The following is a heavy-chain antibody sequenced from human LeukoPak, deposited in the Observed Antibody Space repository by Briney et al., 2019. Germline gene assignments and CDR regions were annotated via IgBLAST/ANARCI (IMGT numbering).Heavy chain of an antibody. D-gene: IGHD5-12*01. V-gene: IGHV1-69*01. CDR3: ARVINSGYDNRGCFDP. J-gene: IGHJ5*02. Sequence: GSSVKVSCKASGGTFSSYAINWVRQAPGQGLECMGGIIPMFGTANYAQKFQGRATITADESTSTAYMELSSLRSEDTAVYYCARVINSGYDNRGCFDPWGQGTLVTVSS. CDR1: GGTFSSYA. CDR2: IIPMFGTA.